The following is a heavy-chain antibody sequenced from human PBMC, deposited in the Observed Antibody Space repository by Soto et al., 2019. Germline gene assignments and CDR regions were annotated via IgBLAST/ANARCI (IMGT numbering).Heavy chain of an antibody. Sequence: GGSLRLSCAASGFLFSSYGMHWVRQAPGKGLEWVAVISFDESKEFYADSVKGRFTISRDNSNNTLYPQMNSLRAEDTAVYYCARGSDFYFGSGNLDYWGQGSLVTVSS. D-gene: IGHD3-10*01. CDR2: ISFDESKE. CDR1: GFLFSSYG. CDR3: ARGSDFYFGSGNLDY. J-gene: IGHJ4*02. V-gene: IGHV3-30*03.